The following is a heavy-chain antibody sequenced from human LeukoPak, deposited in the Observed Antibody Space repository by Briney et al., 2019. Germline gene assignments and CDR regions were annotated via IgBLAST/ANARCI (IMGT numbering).Heavy chain of an antibody. Sequence: GRSLRLSCAASGFTFDDYAMHWVRQAPGKGLEWVSAISWNSGSIGYADSVKGRFTISRDNAKNSLYLQMNSLRAEDTALYYCAKAINIAAAGLFDYWGQGTLVTVSS. J-gene: IGHJ4*02. CDR1: GFTFDDYA. CDR2: ISWNSGSI. D-gene: IGHD6-13*01. V-gene: IGHV3-9*01. CDR3: AKAINIAAAGLFDY.